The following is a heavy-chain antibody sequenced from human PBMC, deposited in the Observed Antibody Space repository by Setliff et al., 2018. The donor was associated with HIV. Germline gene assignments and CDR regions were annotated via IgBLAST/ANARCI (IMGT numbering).Heavy chain of an antibody. J-gene: IGHJ4*02. V-gene: IGHV3-21*06. CDR3: ARWGSGSYERVFDY. CDR2: ISWDGSST. CDR1: GFSFSTST. D-gene: IGHD1-26*01. Sequence: PGGSLRLSCVVSGFSFSTSTMIWVRQVPGKGLEWLSLISWDGSSTYYADSVKGRFTISRDNANNLVYLQMNSLRVEDTAVYFCARWGSGSYERVFDYWGQGTLVTVSS.